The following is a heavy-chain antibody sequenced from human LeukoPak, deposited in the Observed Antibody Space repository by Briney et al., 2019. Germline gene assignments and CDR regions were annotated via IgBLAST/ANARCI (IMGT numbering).Heavy chain of an antibody. CDR2: IYYSGST. Sequence: SETQSLTCTVSGGSISSYYWSWIRQPPGKGLEWIGYIYYSGSTNYNPSLKSRVTISVDTSKNQFSLKLSSVTAADTAVYYCAREPTPGIAVAGTLDYWGQGTLVTVSS. CDR3: AREPTPGIAVAGTLDY. V-gene: IGHV4-59*12. J-gene: IGHJ4*02. D-gene: IGHD6-19*01. CDR1: GGSISSYY.